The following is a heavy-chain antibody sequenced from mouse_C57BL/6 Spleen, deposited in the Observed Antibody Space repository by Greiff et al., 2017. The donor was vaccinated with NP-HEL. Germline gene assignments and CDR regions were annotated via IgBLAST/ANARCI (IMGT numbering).Heavy chain of an antibody. Sequence: QVQLKQPGAELVMPGASVKLSCKASGYTFTSYWMHWVKQRPGQGLEWIGEIDPSDSYTNYNQKFKGKSTLTVDKSSSTAYMQLSSLTSEDSAVYYCARRSNYEGFDYWGQGTTLTVSS. J-gene: IGHJ2*01. CDR2: IDPSDSYT. V-gene: IGHV1-69*01. CDR3: ARRSNYEGFDY. D-gene: IGHD2-5*01. CDR1: GYTFTSYW.